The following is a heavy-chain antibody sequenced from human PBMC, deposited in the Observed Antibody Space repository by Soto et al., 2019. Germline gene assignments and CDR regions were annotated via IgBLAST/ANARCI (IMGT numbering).Heavy chain of an antibody. Sequence: SETLSLTCTVSGGSISSGDYYWSWIRQPPGKGLEWIGYIYYSGSTYYNPSLKSRVTISVDTSKNQFSLKLSSVTAADTAVYYCARDRSGGSGSYYYYGMDVWGQGTTGTVS. J-gene: IGHJ6*02. CDR2: IYYSGST. CDR3: ARDRSGGSGSYYYYGMDV. CDR1: GGSISSGDYY. D-gene: IGHD3-10*01. V-gene: IGHV4-30-4*01.